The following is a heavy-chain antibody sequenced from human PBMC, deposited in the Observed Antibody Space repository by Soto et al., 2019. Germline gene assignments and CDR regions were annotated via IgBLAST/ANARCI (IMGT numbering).Heavy chain of an antibody. CDR1: GGSISSYY. CDR2: IYYSGST. V-gene: IGHV4-59*01. CDR3: ARQAGYCISTSCYPWFDP. J-gene: IGHJ5*02. D-gene: IGHD2-2*01. Sequence: PSETLSLTCTVSGGSISSYYWSWIRQPPGKGLEWIGYIYYSGSTNYNPSLKSRVTISVDKSKNQFSLKLSSVTAADTAVYYCARQAGYCISTSCYPWFDPWGQGTLVTVS.